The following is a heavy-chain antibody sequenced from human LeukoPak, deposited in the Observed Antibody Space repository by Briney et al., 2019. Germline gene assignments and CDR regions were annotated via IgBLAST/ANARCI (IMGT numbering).Heavy chain of an antibody. J-gene: IGHJ6*03. V-gene: IGHV3-53*01. CDR1: GFTISSNY. CDR2: IYSGGST. D-gene: IGHD7-27*01. Sequence: PGGSLRLSCAASGFTISSNYMSWVRQAPGKGLEWVSVIYSGGSTYYADSVKGRFTISRDNSKNTLYLQMNSLRAEDTAVYYCARGPGANYYYYYYMDVWGKGTTVTVSS. CDR3: ARGPGANYYYYYYMDV.